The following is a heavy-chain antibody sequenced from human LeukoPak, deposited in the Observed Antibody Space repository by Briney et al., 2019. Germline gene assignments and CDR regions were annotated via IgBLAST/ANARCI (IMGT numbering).Heavy chain of an antibody. V-gene: IGHV3-30-3*01. D-gene: IGHD3-3*01. CDR2: ISYDGSNK. J-gene: IGHJ4*02. Sequence: GGSLRLSCAASGFTFSSYAMHWVRQAPGKGLEWVAVISYDGSNKYYADSVKGRFTISRDNSKNTLYLQMNSLRAEDTAVYYCARVLEWLLFGTFDYWGQGTLVTVSS. CDR3: ARVLEWLLFGTFDY. CDR1: GFTFSSYA.